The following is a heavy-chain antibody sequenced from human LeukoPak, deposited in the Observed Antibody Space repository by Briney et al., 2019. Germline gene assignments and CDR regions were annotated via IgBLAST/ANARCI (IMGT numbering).Heavy chain of an antibody. V-gene: IGHV4-39*07. CDR1: GGSISSSSYY. CDR3: ARGYVYMDV. D-gene: IGHD3-16*01. CDR2: FYYSGST. Sequence: SETLSLTCTVSGGSISSSSYYWDWIRQPPGKGLEWIGSFYYSGSTYYNPSLKSRVSISVDTSKNQFSLKLSSVTAADTAVYYCARGYVYMDVWGKGTTVTVSS. J-gene: IGHJ6*03.